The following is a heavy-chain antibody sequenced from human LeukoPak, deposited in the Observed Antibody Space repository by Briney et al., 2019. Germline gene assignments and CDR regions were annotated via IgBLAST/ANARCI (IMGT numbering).Heavy chain of an antibody. J-gene: IGHJ6*03. CDR1: GGTFSSYA. Sequence: SVKVSCKASGGTFSSYAISWVRQAPGQGLEWMGGIIPIFGTTNYAQKFQGRVTITADESTSTAYMELSSLRSEDTAVYYCARKGYSGYDSYYYMDVWGKGTTVTVSS. V-gene: IGHV1-69*13. CDR3: ARKGYSGYDSYYYMDV. D-gene: IGHD5-12*01. CDR2: IIPIFGTT.